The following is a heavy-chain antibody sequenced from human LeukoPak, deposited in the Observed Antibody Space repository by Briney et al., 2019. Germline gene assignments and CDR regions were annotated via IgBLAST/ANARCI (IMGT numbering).Heavy chain of an antibody. CDR2: IYSDGST. CDR1: GFTVSSNY. D-gene: IGHD2-15*01. V-gene: IGHV3-66*01. Sequence: GGSLRLSCAVSGFTVSSNYMSWVRQAPGKGLEWVSVIYSDGSTYYADSVKGRFIISRDNSKNTVYLQMNSLRAEDAAVYYCARAPVTSCRGAFCYPFDYWGPGILVTVSS. J-gene: IGHJ4*02. CDR3: ARAPVTSCRGAFCYPFDY.